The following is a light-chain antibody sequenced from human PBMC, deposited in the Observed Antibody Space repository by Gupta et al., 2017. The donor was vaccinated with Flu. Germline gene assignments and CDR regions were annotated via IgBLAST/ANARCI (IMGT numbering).Light chain of an antibody. CDR2: GAS. CDR1: QSISNS. CDR3: RHKGDFPLT. J-gene: IGKJ5*01. Sequence: DIQMIQSPSSRSASVGDRVIITWRASQSISNSLGWYQQKPQKAPKSLIYGASSVQKGVPSRFSGSGFGIEFTLTISSLQPEDFGTYYCRHKGDFPLTFGQGTXVEIK. V-gene: IGKV1D-16*01.